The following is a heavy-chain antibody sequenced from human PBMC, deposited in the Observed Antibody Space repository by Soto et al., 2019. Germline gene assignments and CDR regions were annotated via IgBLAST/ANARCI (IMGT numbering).Heavy chain of an antibody. D-gene: IGHD3-3*01. Sequence: SVKVSCKASGATCSSYAISWVRQAPEQGLEWMGGIIPIFGTANYAQKFQGRVTITADESTSTAYMELSSLRAEDTAVYYCARGGLRFLEWLPNYYYYGMDVWGQGTTVTVSS. J-gene: IGHJ6*02. CDR1: GATCSSYA. CDR3: ARGGLRFLEWLPNYYYYGMDV. CDR2: IIPIFGTA. V-gene: IGHV1-69*13.